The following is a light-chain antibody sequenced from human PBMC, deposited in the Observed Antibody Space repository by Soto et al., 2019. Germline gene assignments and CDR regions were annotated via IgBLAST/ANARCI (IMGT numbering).Light chain of an antibody. V-gene: IGKV2-28*01. J-gene: IGKJ1*01. CDR3: MQALQTPRT. Sequence: DIVMTQSPLSLPVTPGEPASISCRSSQSLLHSNGYNYLDWYLQKPGQSPQLLIYLGSNRASGVPDRFSGSRLGTDFTLKISRVEAEDVGVYYCMQALQTPRTFGQGTKVEIK. CDR1: QSLLHSNGYNY. CDR2: LGS.